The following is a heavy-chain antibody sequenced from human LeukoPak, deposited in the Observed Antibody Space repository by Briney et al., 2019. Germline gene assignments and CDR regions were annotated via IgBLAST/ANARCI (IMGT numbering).Heavy chain of an antibody. V-gene: IGHV1-2*02. J-gene: IGHJ4*02. D-gene: IGHD4-11*01. CDR1: GYTFTGFY. Sequence: ASVKVSCKASGYTFTGFYIRWVRQAPGQGLEWMGWINPKSGGTNSAQKFQGGVTMTRDTSISTAYMELSSLRSDDTAVYYCARDPIDYIGGIDYWGQGTLVTVSS. CDR3: ARDPIDYIGGIDY. CDR2: INPKSGGT.